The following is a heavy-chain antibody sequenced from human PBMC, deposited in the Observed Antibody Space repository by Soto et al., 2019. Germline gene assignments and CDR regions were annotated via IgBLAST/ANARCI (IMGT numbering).Heavy chain of an antibody. J-gene: IGHJ4*02. CDR2: IYYSGST. Sequence: SETLSLTCTVSGGSVSSGSYYWSWIRQPPGKGLEWIGYIYYSGSTNYNPSLKSRVTISVDTSKNQFSLKLSSVTAADTAVYYCARMDIVVVVAAGGEYYFDYWGQGTLVTVS. CDR3: ARMDIVVVVAAGGEYYFDY. V-gene: IGHV4-61*01. CDR1: GGSVSSGSYY. D-gene: IGHD2-15*01.